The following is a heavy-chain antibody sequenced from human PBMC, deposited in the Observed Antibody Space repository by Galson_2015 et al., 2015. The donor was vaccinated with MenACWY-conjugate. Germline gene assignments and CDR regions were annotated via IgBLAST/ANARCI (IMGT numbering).Heavy chain of an antibody. D-gene: IGHD1-26*01. CDR2: INPGGSST. J-gene: IGHJ4*02. CDR1: GFLFNTYW. V-gene: IGHV3-74*01. CDR3: AKTRGASFYFYS. Sequence: LRLSCAASGFLFNTYWMHWVRQSPGKGLVWVSRINPGGSSTTYADSVKDRFTISRDNAKNTLYLQMNSLRPEDTAVFYCAKTRGASFYFYSWGQGTLLTVSS.